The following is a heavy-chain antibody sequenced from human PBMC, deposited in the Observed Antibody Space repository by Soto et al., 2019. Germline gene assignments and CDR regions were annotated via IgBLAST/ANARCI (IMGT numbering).Heavy chain of an antibody. CDR3: AKDTATGAFYSGYDY. J-gene: IGHJ4*02. V-gene: IGHV3-11*01. Sequence: GGSLRLSCAASGFTFSDYYMSWIRQAPGKGLEWVSYISSSGSTIYYADSVKGRFTISRDNAKNSLYLQMNSLRAEDTAVYYCAKDTATGAFYSGYDYWGQGTLVTVSS. CDR1: GFTFSDYY. CDR2: ISSSGSTI. D-gene: IGHD5-12*01.